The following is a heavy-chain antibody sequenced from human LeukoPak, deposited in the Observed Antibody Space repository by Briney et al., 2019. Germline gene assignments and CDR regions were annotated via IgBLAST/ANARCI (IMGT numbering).Heavy chain of an antibody. Sequence: SETLSLTCTVSGGSISSYYWGWIRQPPGKGLDWIGYIYYSGSTNYNPSLKSRVTISVDTSKNQFSLKLSSVTAADTAVYYCARTVAKPYYFDYWGQGTLVTVSS. J-gene: IGHJ4*02. V-gene: IGHV4-59*01. CDR1: GGSISSYY. CDR2: IYYSGST. D-gene: IGHD4-23*01. CDR3: ARTVAKPYYFDY.